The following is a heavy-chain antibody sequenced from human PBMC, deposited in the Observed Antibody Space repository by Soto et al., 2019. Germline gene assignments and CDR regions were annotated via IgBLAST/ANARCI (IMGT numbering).Heavy chain of an antibody. J-gene: IGHJ4*02. Sequence: EVQLLESGGGLVQPGGSLRLSCAASGFTFSSDAMSWVRQAPGKGLEWVSAISGSGGSTYYADSVKGRFTISRDNSKNPLYLQMNSLRAEDTAVYYCAKHHAYGGNAGWCWGQGTLVTVSS. CDR2: ISGSGGST. D-gene: IGHD4-17*01. CDR3: AKHHAYGGNAGWC. CDR1: GFTFSSDA. V-gene: IGHV3-23*01.